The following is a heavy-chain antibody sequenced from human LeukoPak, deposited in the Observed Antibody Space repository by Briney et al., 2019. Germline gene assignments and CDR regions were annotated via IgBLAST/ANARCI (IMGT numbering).Heavy chain of an antibody. J-gene: IGHJ4*02. D-gene: IGHD3-10*01. CDR2: ISSSSSTI. Sequence: GGSLRLSCAASGFTFSSHSMNWVRQAPGKGLEWVSYISSSSSTIYYADSVKGRFTISRDNAKNSVYLQMNSLRAEDTAVYYCARGGGSGSYYSIDYWGQGTLVTVSS. CDR1: GFTFSSHS. V-gene: IGHV3-48*04. CDR3: ARGGGSGSYYSIDY.